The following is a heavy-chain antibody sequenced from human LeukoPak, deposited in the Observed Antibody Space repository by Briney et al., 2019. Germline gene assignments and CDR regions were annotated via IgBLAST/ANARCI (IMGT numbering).Heavy chain of an antibody. Sequence: EGSLRLSCAASGFTFSNYYMSWIRQAPGKGLEWISYISTSGSTIYYADSVKGRFTISRDNAKNSLYLQMNSLRAEDTAVYYCARGYGDYEVTDYWGQGTLVTVSS. CDR1: GFTFSNYY. J-gene: IGHJ4*02. D-gene: IGHD4-17*01. V-gene: IGHV3-11*04. CDR2: ISTSGSTI. CDR3: ARGYGDYEVTDY.